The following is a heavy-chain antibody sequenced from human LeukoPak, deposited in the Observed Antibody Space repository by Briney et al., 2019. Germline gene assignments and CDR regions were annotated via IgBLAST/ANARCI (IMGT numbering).Heavy chain of an antibody. CDR3: ARRSSSWYSKIDS. J-gene: IGHJ4*02. CDR2: IYYSGST. Sequence: PGGSLRLSCAASGFTFSRYSMNWVRQPPGKGLEWIGNIYYSGSTYYNPSLKSRVTISEDTSKNQFSLKLSSVTAADTAVYYCARRSSSWYSKIDSWGQGTLVTVSS. V-gene: IGHV4-39*01. CDR1: GFTFSRYS. D-gene: IGHD6-13*01.